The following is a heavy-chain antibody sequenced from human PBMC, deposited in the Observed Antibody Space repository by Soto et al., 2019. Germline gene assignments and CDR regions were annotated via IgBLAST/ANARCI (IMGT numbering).Heavy chain of an antibody. V-gene: IGHV3-30*18. J-gene: IGHJ4*02. CDR2: ISYDGSNK. Sequence: QVQLVESGGGVVQPGRSLRLSCAASGFTFSSYGMHWVRQAPGKGLEWVAVISYDGSNKYYAVSVKGRFTISRDNSKNTLYLQMNSLRAEDTAVYYCAKESFDYWGQGTLVTVSS. CDR3: AKESFDY. CDR1: GFTFSSYG.